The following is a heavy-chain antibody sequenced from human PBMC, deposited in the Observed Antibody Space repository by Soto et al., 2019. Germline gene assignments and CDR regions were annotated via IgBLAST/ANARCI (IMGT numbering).Heavy chain of an antibody. CDR2: IIPIFGTA. D-gene: IGHD6-6*01. Sequence: QVQLVQSGAEVKKPGSSVKVSCKASGGTFSSYAISWVRQAPGQGLEWMGGIIPIFGTANYAQKFQGRVTIPADESTSTAYMELSSLRSEDTAVYYCASGCSSSSGRLGPYCFDYWAREPWSPSPQ. CDR3: ASGCSSSSGRLGPYCFDY. J-gene: IGHJ4*02. CDR1: GGTFSSYA. V-gene: IGHV1-69*12.